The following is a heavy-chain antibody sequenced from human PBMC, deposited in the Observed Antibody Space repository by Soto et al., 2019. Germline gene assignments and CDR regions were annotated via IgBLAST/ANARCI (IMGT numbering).Heavy chain of an antibody. CDR1: GFSFSFNA. J-gene: IGHJ4*02. V-gene: IGHV3-30-3*01. CDR2: VSYDGRNN. Sequence: QVQLVESGGGVVQPGRSLRLSCAASGFSFSFNAMHWVRQAPGKGLEWVAFVSYDGRNNSYADSVKGRFTISRDNSKSTLYMQMNSLRPEDTAVYYCARAQAKFCEWLLLDYWGQGTAVTVSS. CDR3: ARAQAKFCEWLLLDY. D-gene: IGHD3-3*01.